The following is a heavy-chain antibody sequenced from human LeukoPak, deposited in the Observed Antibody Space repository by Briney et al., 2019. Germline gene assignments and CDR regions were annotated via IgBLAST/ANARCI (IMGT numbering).Heavy chain of an antibody. CDR2: IYSDGGSP. V-gene: IGHV3-74*01. D-gene: IGHD3-10*01. Sequence: GGSLRLSCAASGFTLSDYWMHWVRQAPGRGLVWVSRIYSDGGSPTYADSVKGRFTISRDNAKNTLYLQMNSLSVEDTAVYYCARGRGSYGWFDPWGQGTLVIVSS. CDR1: GFTLSDYW. J-gene: IGHJ5*02. CDR3: ARGRGSYGWFDP.